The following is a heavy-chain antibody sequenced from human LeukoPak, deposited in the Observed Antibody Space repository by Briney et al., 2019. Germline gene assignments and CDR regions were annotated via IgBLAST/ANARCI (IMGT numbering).Heavy chain of an antibody. J-gene: IGHJ4*02. CDR1: GFTFSSYG. CDR2: ISYDGSNK. V-gene: IGHV3-30*18. D-gene: IGHD3-3*01. Sequence: GGSLRLSCAASGFTFSSYGMHWVRQAPGKGLEWVAVISYDGSNKYYADSVKGRFTISRANSKNTLYLQMNSLRAEDTAVYYCAKDRYDFWSYFDYWGQGTLVTVSS. CDR3: AKDRYDFWSYFDY.